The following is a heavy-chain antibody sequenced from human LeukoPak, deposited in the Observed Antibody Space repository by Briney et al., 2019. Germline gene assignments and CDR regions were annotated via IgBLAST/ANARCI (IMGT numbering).Heavy chain of an antibody. CDR2: IGLSSGAR. CDR1: GFTFSDYS. CDR3: ARDHNYAFDY. J-gene: IGHJ4*02. D-gene: IGHD5-18*01. Sequence: GGSLRLSCAASGFTFSDYSMNWVRQAPGKGLERVSYIGLSSGARYYADSVKGRFSISSDNAKNSLSLQMNSLRADDTAVYYCARDHNYAFDYWGQGILVTVSS. V-gene: IGHV3-11*04.